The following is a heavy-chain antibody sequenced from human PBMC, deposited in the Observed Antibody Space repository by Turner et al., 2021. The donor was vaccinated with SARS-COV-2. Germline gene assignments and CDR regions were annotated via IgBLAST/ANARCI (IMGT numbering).Heavy chain of an antibody. CDR1: GFTFSSYT. Sequence: EVQLVESGGGLLKRGGSLRLSCAASGFTFSSYTMYWVRQAPGKGLEWVSSIGSSSSYIYYADSVKGRFTISRDNAKNSLYLQMNSLRAEDTAVYYCARGTYYYDSSVYSGTNWFDPWGQGTLVTVSS. D-gene: IGHD3-22*01. CDR3: ARGTYYYDSSVYSGTNWFDP. CDR2: IGSSSSYI. J-gene: IGHJ5*02. V-gene: IGHV3-21*01.